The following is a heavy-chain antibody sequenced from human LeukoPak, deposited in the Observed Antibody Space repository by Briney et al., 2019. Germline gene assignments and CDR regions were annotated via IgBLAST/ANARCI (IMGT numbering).Heavy chain of an antibody. CDR1: GYTCTSYD. Sequence: ASVKVSCKASGYTCTSYDINWVRQATGQGLEWMGWMNPNSGNTGYAQKFQGRVTMTRNTSISTAYMELNSLRSEDTAVYYCARFPYNWNDWGQGTLVTVSS. J-gene: IGHJ4*02. D-gene: IGHD1-1*01. CDR3: ARFPYNWND. V-gene: IGHV1-8*01. CDR2: MNPNSGNT.